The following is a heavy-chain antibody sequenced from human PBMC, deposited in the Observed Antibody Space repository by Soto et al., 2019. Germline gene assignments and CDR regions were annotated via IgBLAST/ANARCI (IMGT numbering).Heavy chain of an antibody. V-gene: IGHV3-11*06. CDR3: ARGYYDSSGYTVFDY. CDR1: GFTFSDYY. J-gene: IGHJ4*02. CDR2: ISSSSSYT. D-gene: IGHD3-22*01. Sequence: GGSLRLSCAASGFTFSDYYMSWIRQAPGKGLEWVSYISSSSSYTNYADSVKGRFTISRDNAKNSLYLQMNSLRAEDTAVYYCARGYYDSSGYTVFDYWGQGTLVTVSS.